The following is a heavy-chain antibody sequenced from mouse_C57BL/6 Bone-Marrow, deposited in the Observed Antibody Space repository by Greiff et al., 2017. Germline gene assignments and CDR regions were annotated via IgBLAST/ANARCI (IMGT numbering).Heavy chain of an antibody. CDR2: IYPGGGYT. V-gene: IGHV1-63*01. J-gene: IGHJ4*01. CDR1: GYTFTNYW. Sequence: QVQLQQSGAELVRPGTSVTMSCKASGYTFTNYWVGWAKQRPGHGLEWIGDIYPGGGYTNYNEKFKGKATLTADKSASTAYMQFSSLTSEDSAIYYCARGMDYWGQGTSVTVSS. CDR3: ARGMDY.